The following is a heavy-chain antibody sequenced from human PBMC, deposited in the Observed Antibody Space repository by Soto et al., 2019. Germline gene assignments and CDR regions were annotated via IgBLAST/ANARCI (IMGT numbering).Heavy chain of an antibody. CDR3: AILGLDVDS. CDR1: GDTPSTYA. J-gene: IGHJ4*02. V-gene: IGHV1-69*14. Sequence: QVQLVQSGAEVQKPGSSVNVSCKASGDTPSTYAISWVRQAPGQGLEWMGGIIPILGRPNYAQRFQGRITISAATSTRTTYMELNSVTSDDTAVFYCAILGLDVDSWGQGTLVIVSS. D-gene: IGHD3-16*01. CDR2: IIPILGRP.